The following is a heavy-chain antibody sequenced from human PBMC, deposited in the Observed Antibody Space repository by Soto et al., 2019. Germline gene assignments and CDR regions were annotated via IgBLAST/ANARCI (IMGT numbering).Heavy chain of an antibody. CDR2: FWNDGNNK. J-gene: IGHJ4*02. CDR3: ARGYSYGYGEYFDY. Sequence: QVQLVESGGGVVQPGRSLRLSCAASGFSFSSYGMQWVRQAPCKGLEWVAVFWNDGNNKYYADSVKGRFTISKDNSKNTLDLQMNSLRAEDTAVYYCARGYSYGYGEYFDYWGQGTLVTVSS. CDR1: GFSFSSYG. V-gene: IGHV3-33*01. D-gene: IGHD5-18*01.